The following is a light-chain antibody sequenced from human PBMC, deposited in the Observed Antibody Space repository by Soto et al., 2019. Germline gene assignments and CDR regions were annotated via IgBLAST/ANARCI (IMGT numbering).Light chain of an antibody. J-gene: IGKJ3*01. CDR1: QSVSSD. V-gene: IGKV3-15*01. CDR3: QQYHDWPSIT. CDR2: GAS. Sequence: EIVMTQSPDTLSVSPGEGVTLSCRASQSVSSDLAWYQQKPGQSPRLLMYGASTRATDIPARFSGGGSVTEFTITIRSLQYEAVAMYYCQQYHDWPSITFGPGTKVEIK.